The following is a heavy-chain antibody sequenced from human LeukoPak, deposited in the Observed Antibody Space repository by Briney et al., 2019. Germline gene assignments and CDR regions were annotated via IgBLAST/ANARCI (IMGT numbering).Heavy chain of an antibody. CDR2: ISSSGGST. CDR3: ANPRDSSTWYTFDY. Sequence: AGGSLRLSCAASGSTFSSYAMNWVRQAPGKGLEWVSGISSSGGSTSYADSVKGRFTISRDNSKNTLYLQMNSLRAEDTAVYYCANPRDSSTWYTFDYWGQGTLVTVSS. D-gene: IGHD6-13*01. V-gene: IGHV3-23*01. CDR1: GSTFSSYA. J-gene: IGHJ4*02.